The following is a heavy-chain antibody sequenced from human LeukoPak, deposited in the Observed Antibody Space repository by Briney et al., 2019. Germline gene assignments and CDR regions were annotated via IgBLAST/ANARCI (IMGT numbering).Heavy chain of an antibody. CDR3: ARGRFDP. Sequence: ASVNVSCKASGYTFTGYYMHWVRQAPGQGRRWMGWINPNGGGTNNAQKFQGRVTMTRDTSISTAYMELSRLRSDDTAVYYCARGRFDPWGQGTLVTVSS. J-gene: IGHJ5*02. CDR1: GYTFTGYY. CDR2: INPNGGGT. V-gene: IGHV1-2*02.